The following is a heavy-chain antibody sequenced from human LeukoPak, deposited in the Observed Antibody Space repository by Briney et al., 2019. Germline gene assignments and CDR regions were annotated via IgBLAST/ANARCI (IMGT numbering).Heavy chain of an antibody. CDR3: TTAIVVVPAAPK. CDR1: GFTFSNAW. CDR2: IKSKTDGGTT. V-gene: IGHV3-15*01. D-gene: IGHD2-2*01. Sequence: GGSLRLSCAASGFTFSNAWMSWVRQAPGKGLEWVGRIKSKTDGGTTDYAAPVKGRFTISRDDSKNTLYLQMNSLKTEDTAVYYCTTAIVVVPAAPKWGQGTLVTVSS. J-gene: IGHJ4*02.